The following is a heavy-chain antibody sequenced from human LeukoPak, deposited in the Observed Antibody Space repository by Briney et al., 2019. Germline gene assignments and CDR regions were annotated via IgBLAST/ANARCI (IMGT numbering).Heavy chain of an antibody. V-gene: IGHV1-46*01. Sequence: ASVKVSCKASGYTFTSYYIHWVRQAPGQGLEWMGIINSSGGSISYAQKFQGRVTMTRDTSTSTIYMELSSLRSEDTAVYYCARGSSIVVAVEYYFDYWGQGTLVTVSS. CDR3: ARGSSIVVAVEYYFDY. CDR1: GYTFTSYY. D-gene: IGHD6-19*01. J-gene: IGHJ4*02. CDR2: INSSGGSI.